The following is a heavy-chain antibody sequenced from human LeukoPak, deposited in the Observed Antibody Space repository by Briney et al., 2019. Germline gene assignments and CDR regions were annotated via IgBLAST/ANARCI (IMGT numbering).Heavy chain of an antibody. CDR1: GFTFSNYN. V-gene: IGHV3-21*01. J-gene: IGHJ6*02. D-gene: IGHD3-10*01. CDR2: ISSTSSYI. Sequence: PGGSLRLSCAASGFTFSNYNFYWVRQAPGKGLEWVSSISSTSSYIYYADSMKGRFTISRDNAKNSLYLQMNSLRAEDTAVYYCARALWSGPVYYGMDVWGQGTTVTVSS. CDR3: ARALWSGPVYYGMDV.